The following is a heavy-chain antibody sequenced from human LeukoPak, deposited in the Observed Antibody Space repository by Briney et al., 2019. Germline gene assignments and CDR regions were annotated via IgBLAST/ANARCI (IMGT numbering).Heavy chain of an antibody. CDR3: ARGDGHSSGWSQF. J-gene: IGHJ4*02. CDR2: IWYDGSNK. D-gene: IGHD6-19*01. Sequence: GGSLRLSCAASGFTFSNYGMHWVRQAPGKGLEWVAVIWYDGSNKYYADSVKGRFTISRDNSKNTLYLQMNSLRAEDTAVYYCARGDGHSSGWSQFWDQGTLVSVSS. CDR1: GFTFSNYG. V-gene: IGHV3-33*01.